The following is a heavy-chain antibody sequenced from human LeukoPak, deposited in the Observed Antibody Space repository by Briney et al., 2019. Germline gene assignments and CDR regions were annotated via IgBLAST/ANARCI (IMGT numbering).Heavy chain of an antibody. D-gene: IGHD3-3*01. CDR1: GYTFTSYG. CDR3: ARVSVGLAYDFWSERGGLGY. J-gene: IGHJ4*02. V-gene: IGHV1-18*01. CDR2: ISAYNGNT. Sequence: ASVKVSCKASGYTFTSYGISWVRQAPGQWLEWMGWISAYNGNTNYAQKLQGRVAMTTDTSTSTAYMELRSLRSDDTAVYYCARVSVGLAYDFWSERGGLGYWGQGTLVTVSS.